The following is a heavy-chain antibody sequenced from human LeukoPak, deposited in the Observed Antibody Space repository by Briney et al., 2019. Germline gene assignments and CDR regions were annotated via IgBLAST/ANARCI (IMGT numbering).Heavy chain of an antibody. CDR2: ISGSGGST. CDR3: AELGITMIGGV. Sequence: GGSLRLSCAASGFTFSSCAMSWVRQAPGKGLEWVSAISGSGGSTYYADSVKGRFTISRDNAKNSLYLQMNSLRAEDTAVYYCAELGITMIGGVWGKGTTVTISS. J-gene: IGHJ6*04. V-gene: IGHV3-23*01. D-gene: IGHD3-10*02. CDR1: GFTFSSCA.